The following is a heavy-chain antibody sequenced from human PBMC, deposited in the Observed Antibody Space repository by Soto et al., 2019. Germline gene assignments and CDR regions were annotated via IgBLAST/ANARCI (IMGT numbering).Heavy chain of an antibody. CDR1: GYTFTGYY. CDR2: INPNSGGT. D-gene: IGHD3-10*01. CDR3: ARSLLLWFGELGGMDV. Sequence: ASVKVSCKASGYTFTGYYMHWVRQAPGQGLEWMGWINPNSGGTNYAQKFQGWVTMTRDTSISTAYMELRSLRSDDTAVYYCARSLLLWFGELGGMDVWGQGTTVTV. V-gene: IGHV1-2*04. J-gene: IGHJ6*02.